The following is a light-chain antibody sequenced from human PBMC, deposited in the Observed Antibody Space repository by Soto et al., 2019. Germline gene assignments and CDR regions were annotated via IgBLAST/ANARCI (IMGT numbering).Light chain of an antibody. J-gene: IGKJ1*01. V-gene: IGKV4-1*01. CDR3: QQYYSTPET. Sequence: DIVMTQSPDSLAVSLGERATINCKSSQSVLYSSNNKNYLAWYQQKPGQPPKLLIYWASTRESGVPDRFSGSWSGTDFTLTISSLQAEYVAVYYCQQYYSTPETFGQGTKVEIK. CDR1: QSVLYSSNNKNY. CDR2: WAS.